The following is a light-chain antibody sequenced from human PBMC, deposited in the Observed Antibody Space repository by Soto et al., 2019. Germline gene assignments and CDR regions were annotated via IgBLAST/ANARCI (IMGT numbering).Light chain of an antibody. CDR1: QDISIF. J-gene: IGKJ1*01. V-gene: IGKV1-27*01. CDR3: QKYNSGPST. Sequence: DIQMTQSPSSLSASVGDRVTITCRASQDISIFLAWYQQKPGKVPQLLIFGASTLHSGVPSRFSGSGSGTDFTLTISSLQPEDVATYYCQKYNSGPSTFGQGTKVDIK. CDR2: GAS.